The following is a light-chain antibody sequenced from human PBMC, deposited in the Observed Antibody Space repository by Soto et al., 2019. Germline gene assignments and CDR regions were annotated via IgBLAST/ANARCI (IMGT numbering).Light chain of an antibody. CDR3: QQYGSSPTIT. V-gene: IGKV3-20*01. Sequence: GVKQSAGTVSLSPGERATLSCRASQSVSSSYLAWYQQKPGQAPRLLIYGASSRATGIPDRFSGSGSGTDLTLTISRLEPEDFAVYYCQQYGSSPTITFGQGTRPAIK. CDR1: QSVSSSY. J-gene: IGKJ5*01. CDR2: GAS.